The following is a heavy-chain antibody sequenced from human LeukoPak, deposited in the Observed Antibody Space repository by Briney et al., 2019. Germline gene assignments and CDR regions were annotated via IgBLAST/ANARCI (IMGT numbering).Heavy chain of an antibody. CDR1: GGSISSYY. V-gene: IGHV4-59*01. J-gene: IGHJ4*02. CDR3: ARGSSWSYYFDY. CDR2: FYYSGST. D-gene: IGHD6-13*01. Sequence: SETLSLTCAVSGGSISSYYWSWIRQPPGKGLEWIGYFYYSGSTNYSPSLKSRVTISIDTSKNQFSLKLNSVTAADTAVYYCARGSSWSYYFDYWGQGTLVTVSS.